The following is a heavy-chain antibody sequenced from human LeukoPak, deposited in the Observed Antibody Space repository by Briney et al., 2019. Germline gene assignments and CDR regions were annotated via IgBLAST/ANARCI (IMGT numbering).Heavy chain of an antibody. CDR3: ARGFGPVAANYYMDV. D-gene: IGHD2-15*01. Sequence: GASVKISCKASGYTFTSYDINWVRQATGQGLEWMGWMNPNSGNTGYAQKFQGRVAMTRNTSISTAYMELSSLRSEDTAVYYCARGFGPVAANYYMDVWGKGTTVTISS. CDR1: GYTFTSYD. V-gene: IGHV1-8*01. J-gene: IGHJ6*03. CDR2: MNPNSGNT.